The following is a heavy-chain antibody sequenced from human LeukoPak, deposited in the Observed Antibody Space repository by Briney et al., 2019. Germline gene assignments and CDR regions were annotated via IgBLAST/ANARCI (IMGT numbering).Heavy chain of an antibody. CDR1: GFPFNSHH. CDR3: ARDRPNWGIDC. V-gene: IGHV3-48*02. Sequence: GGSLRLSCAASGFPFNSHHMNWVRQAPGRGLEWISYISSGSNATYYADSVKGRFTTSRDNAKNSLYLHMNSLRDEDTAVYYCARDRPNWGIDCWGQGTLVTVSS. J-gene: IGHJ4*02. D-gene: IGHD7-27*01. CDR2: ISSGSNAT.